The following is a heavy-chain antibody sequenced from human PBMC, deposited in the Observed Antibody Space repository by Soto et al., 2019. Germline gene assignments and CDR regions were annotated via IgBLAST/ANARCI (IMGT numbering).Heavy chain of an antibody. D-gene: IGHD5-18*01. Sequence: QVQLVESGGGVVRPGRSLRLSCAASGFTFSSYGMHWVRQAPGKGLEWVAVIWYDGSNKYYADSVKGRFTISRDNSKNTLYLQMNSLRAEDTAVYYCARDVDTSNWFDPWGQGTLVTVSS. CDR3: ARDVDTSNWFDP. CDR2: IWYDGSNK. CDR1: GFTFSSYG. J-gene: IGHJ5*02. V-gene: IGHV3-33*01.